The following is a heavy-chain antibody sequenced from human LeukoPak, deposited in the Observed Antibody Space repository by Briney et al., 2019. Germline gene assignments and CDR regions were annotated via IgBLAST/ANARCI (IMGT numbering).Heavy chain of an antibody. D-gene: IGHD5-18*01. CDR1: GFTFSSYS. CDR3: AREVDTAMATGF. V-gene: IGHV3-21*01. J-gene: IGHJ4*02. Sequence: PGGSLRLSCAASGFTFSSYSMNWVRQAPGKGLEWVSSISSSSSYIYYADSVKGRFTISRDNAKNSLYLQMNSLRAEDTAVYYCAREVDTAMATGFWGQGTLVTVSS. CDR2: ISSSSSYI.